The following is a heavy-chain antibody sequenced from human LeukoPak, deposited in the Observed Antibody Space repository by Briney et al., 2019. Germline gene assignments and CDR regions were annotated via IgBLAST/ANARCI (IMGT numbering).Heavy chain of an antibody. V-gene: IGHV3-21*01. Sequence: GGSLRLSCAASGFTFSSYSMNWVRQAPGKGLEWVSSISSSSSYIYYADSVKGRFTISRDNAKNSLYLQMNSLRAEDTAVYYCARAWGMAKGLDYWGQGTLVTVSS. CDR1: GFTFSSYS. CDR3: ARAWGMAKGLDY. J-gene: IGHJ4*02. CDR2: ISSSSSYI. D-gene: IGHD3-16*01.